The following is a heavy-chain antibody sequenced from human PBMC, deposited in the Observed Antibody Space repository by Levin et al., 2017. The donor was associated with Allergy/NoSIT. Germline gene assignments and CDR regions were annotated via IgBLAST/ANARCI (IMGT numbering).Heavy chain of an antibody. CDR3: ARGYLAQLSSSGWYWFDP. Sequence: GESLKISCKASGYTFTSYDINWVRQATGQGLEWMGWMNPNSGNTGYAQKFQGRVTMTRNTSISTAYMELSSLRSEDTAVYYCARGYLAQLSSSGWYWFDPWGQGTLVTVSS. CDR1: GYTFTSYD. D-gene: IGHD6-19*01. J-gene: IGHJ5*02. CDR2: MNPNSGNT. V-gene: IGHV1-8*01.